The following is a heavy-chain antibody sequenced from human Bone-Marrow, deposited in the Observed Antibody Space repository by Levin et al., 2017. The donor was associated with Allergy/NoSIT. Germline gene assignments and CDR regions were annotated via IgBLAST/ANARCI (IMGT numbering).Heavy chain of an antibody. CDR1: GGSIRSSSHY. V-gene: IGHV4-39*01. J-gene: IGHJ4*02. CDR2: IYYSGSN. D-gene: IGHD5-18*01. CDR3: ARGYRSTWAITRHFDS. Sequence: SQTLSLTCTVSGGSIRSSSHYWGWIRQPPVKGLEWIGNIYYSGSNDYNPSLQSRVSVSIDTSKNQFSLRLSSVTAADTAVYYCARGYRSTWAITRHFDSWGQGTLVTVSA.